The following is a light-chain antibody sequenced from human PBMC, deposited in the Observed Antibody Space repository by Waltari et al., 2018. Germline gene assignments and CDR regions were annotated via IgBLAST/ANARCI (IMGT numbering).Light chain of an antibody. CDR2: EVS. CDR3: SSYTSSSRV. Sequence: QSALTQPASVSVSPGQSITISCPGPSSDVGGYNYGSWYQQHPGKAHKLMIYEVSNRPSGVSNRFSGSKSGNTASLTISGLQAEDEADYYCSSYTSSSRVFGGGTKLTVL. J-gene: IGLJ3*02. V-gene: IGLV2-14*01. CDR1: SSDVGGYNY.